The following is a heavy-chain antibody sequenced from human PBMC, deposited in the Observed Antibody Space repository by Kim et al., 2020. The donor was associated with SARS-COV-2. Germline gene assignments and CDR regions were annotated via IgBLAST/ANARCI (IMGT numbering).Heavy chain of an antibody. CDR3: ARDRVKWLRLRESYYGMDV. V-gene: IGHV4-59*01. J-gene: IGHJ6*02. D-gene: IGHD5-12*01. Sequence: SETLSLTCTVSGGSISSYYWSWIRQPPGKGLEWIGYIYYSGSTNYNPSLKSRVTISVDTSKNQFSLKLSSVTAADTAVYYCARDRVKWLRLRESYYGMDVWGQGTTVTVSS. CDR2: IYYSGST. CDR1: GGSISSYY.